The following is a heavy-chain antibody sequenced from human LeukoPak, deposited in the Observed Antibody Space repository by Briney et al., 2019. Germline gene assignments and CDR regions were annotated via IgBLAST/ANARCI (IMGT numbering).Heavy chain of an antibody. CDR3: AKDMAGGIAVAGTGFDY. V-gene: IGHV3-9*01. CDR2: ISWNSGSI. Sequence: PGGSLRLSCAASGFTFDDYAMYWARQAPGKGLGWVSGISWNSGSISYADSVKGRFTISRDNAKNSLYLQMNSLRAEDTALYYCAKDMAGGIAVAGTGFDYWGQGTLVTVSS. D-gene: IGHD6-13*01. J-gene: IGHJ4*02. CDR1: GFTFDDYA.